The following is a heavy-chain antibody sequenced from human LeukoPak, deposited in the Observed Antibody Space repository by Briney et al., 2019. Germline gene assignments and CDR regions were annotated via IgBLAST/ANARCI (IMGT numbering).Heavy chain of an antibody. CDR2: IWYDGSNK. D-gene: IGHD3-16*02. J-gene: IGHJ4*02. CDR1: GFTFSSYS. V-gene: IGHV3-33*08. Sequence: GGSLRLSCATSGFTFSSYSMNWVRQAPGKGLEWVAVIWYDGSNKYYADSVKGRFTISRDNFKNTLYLQMNSLRAEDTAVYYCARGTLGLRLGELSRTFDYWGQGTLVTVSS. CDR3: ARGTLGLRLGELSRTFDY.